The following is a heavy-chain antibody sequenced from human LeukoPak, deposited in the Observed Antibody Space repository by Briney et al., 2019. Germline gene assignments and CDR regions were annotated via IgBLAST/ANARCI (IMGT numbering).Heavy chain of an antibody. J-gene: IGHJ4*02. Sequence: GASVKVSCKTSGYTFTSYGISWVRQAPGQGLEWMGWISAYNGNTNYAQNLQGRVTMTTDTSTSTAYMELRSLRSDDTAVYYCARGPYDILTGYYTRTDYWGQGTLVTVSS. CDR1: GYTFTSYG. CDR2: ISAYNGNT. D-gene: IGHD3-9*01. CDR3: ARGPYDILTGYYTRTDY. V-gene: IGHV1-18*01.